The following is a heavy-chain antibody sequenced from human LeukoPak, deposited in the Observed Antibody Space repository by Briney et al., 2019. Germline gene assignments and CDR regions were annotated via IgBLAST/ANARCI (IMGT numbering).Heavy chain of an antibody. CDR1: GFSFRSVG. D-gene: IGHD3-10*01. CDR2: FRNDASKT. J-gene: IGHJ5*02. Sequence: GGPLRLPRAASGFSFRSVGMHWFRTAPGKGLDWVAYFRNDASKTYYADSVKGRFSISRDNSKNTVYLQMNNLLPEDTAVYYCAKRAGGAWPAGAWGQGTLVTVSS. V-gene: IGHV3-30*02. CDR3: AKRAGGAWPAGA.